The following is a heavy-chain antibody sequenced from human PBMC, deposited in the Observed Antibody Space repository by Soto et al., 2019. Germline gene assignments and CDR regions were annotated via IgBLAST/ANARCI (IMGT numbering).Heavy chain of an antibody. Sequence: SLILSCAASGFTFDDYAMHWVRQAPGKGLEWVSGITWNSGTPGYADSVKGRFTISRDNAKNSLYLQMNSLRLEDTDLLYWVRVAVNTGWAGCRKYYLDCWSQG. CDR3: VRVAVNTGWAGCRKYYLDC. V-gene: IGHV3-9*01. J-gene: IGHJ4*02. CDR1: GFTFDDYA. D-gene: IGHD6-19*01. CDR2: ITWNSGTP.